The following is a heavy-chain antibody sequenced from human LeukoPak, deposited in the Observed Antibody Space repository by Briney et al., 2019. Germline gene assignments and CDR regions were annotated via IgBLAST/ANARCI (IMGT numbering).Heavy chain of an antibody. Sequence: ASVEVSCKASGYTFTSYYMHWVRQAPGQGLEWMGIINPSGGSTSYAQKFQGRVTMTRDTSTSTVYMELSSLRSEDTAVYYCARGYDSSGYGYLFKAPTNGFDYWGQGTLVTVSS. J-gene: IGHJ4*02. CDR1: GYTFTSYY. CDR2: INPSGGST. D-gene: IGHD3-22*01. V-gene: IGHV1-46*01. CDR3: ARGYDSSGYGYLFKAPTNGFDY.